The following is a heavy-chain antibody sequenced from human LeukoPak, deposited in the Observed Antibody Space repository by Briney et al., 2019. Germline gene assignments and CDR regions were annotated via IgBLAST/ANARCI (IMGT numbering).Heavy chain of an antibody. V-gene: IGHV4-59*08. J-gene: IGHJ3*02. CDR1: GGSISGYY. D-gene: IGHD2-21*01. CDR2: IYYTGST. CDR3: ARLIRSDWGVLRAFDI. Sequence: SETLSLTCTVSGGSISGYYWSWIRQPPGKGLDWIGYIYYTGSTNYNPSLESRVSISVDTSKNQVSLKLSSVTAADTAVYYCARLIRSDWGVLRAFDIWGHGTMVTVSS.